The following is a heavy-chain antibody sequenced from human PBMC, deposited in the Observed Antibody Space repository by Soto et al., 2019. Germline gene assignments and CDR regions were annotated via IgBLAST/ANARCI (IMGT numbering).Heavy chain of an antibody. D-gene: IGHD3-22*01. Sequence: PGGSLRLSCAAPGFTSDADAMHWVRHAPGKGLERVQGIRWNSGSIGYADSGKGRFTISRDNAKNARYLQMNSLIAEDTALYDCAKAHYDSSGYYFDYLGQGTLVTV. CDR2: IRWNSGSI. CDR1: GFTSDADA. V-gene: IGHV3-9*02. CDR3: AKAHYDSSGYYFDY. J-gene: IGHJ4*02.